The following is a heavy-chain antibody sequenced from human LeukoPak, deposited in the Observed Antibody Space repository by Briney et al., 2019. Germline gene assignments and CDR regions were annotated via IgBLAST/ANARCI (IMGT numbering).Heavy chain of an antibody. CDR3: AREGGGTTVSPWYYYYYMDV. D-gene: IGHD4-17*01. Sequence: PGGSLRLSCAASGFTFSSYSMNWVRQAPGKVLGWVSSISSSSSYIYYADSVKGRFTISRDNAKNSLYLQMNSLRAEDTAVYYCAREGGGTTVSPWYYYYYMDVWGKGTTVTVSS. J-gene: IGHJ6*03. V-gene: IGHV3-21*01. CDR1: GFTFSSYS. CDR2: ISSSSSYI.